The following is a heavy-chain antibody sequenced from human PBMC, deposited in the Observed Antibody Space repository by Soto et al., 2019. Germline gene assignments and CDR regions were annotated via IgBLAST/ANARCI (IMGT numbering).Heavy chain of an antibody. V-gene: IGHV1-18*01. CDR2: ISAYNGNT. CDR1: GGTFSSYA. CDR3: ARGSSSGYYYYYYGMDV. D-gene: IGHD3-22*01. Sequence: ASVKVSCKASGGTFSSYAISWVRQAPGQGLEWMGWISAYNGNTNYAQKLQGRVTMTTDTSTSTAYMELRSLRSDDTAVYYCARGSSSGYYYYYYGMDVWGQGTTVTVSS. J-gene: IGHJ6*02.